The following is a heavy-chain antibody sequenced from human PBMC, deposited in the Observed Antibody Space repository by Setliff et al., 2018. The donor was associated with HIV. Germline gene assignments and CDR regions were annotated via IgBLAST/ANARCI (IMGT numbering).Heavy chain of an antibody. V-gene: IGHV4-4*02. D-gene: IGHD5-18*01. CDR2: IFHSGSP. CDR3: ARVGLPYNSGRLDQ. J-gene: IGHJ4*02. CDR1: GGSIISSHW. Sequence: SETLSLTCTVSGGSIISSHWWSWVRQPPGKGLEWIGEIFHSGSPNYNPSLKSRLTISVDKSKNQFSLKLTSVTAADTAVYYCARVGLPYNSGRLDQWGQGSLVTVSA.